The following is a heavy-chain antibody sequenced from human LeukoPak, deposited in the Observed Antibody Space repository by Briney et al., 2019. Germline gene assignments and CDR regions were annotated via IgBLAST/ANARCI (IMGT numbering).Heavy chain of an antibody. CDR3: ARVRMVAGTYFYYYYMDV. J-gene: IGHJ6*03. CDR2: VNYNGNN. V-gene: IGHV4-59*01. D-gene: IGHD2-15*01. Sequence: SETLSLTCNVSGGSIRGYYWSWIRQPPGKGLEWIGYVNYNGNNNYNSSLKSRVTLSLDRSKNQISLKMNFVTAADTAMYYCARVRMVAGTYFYYYYMDVWGKGTTVTVSS. CDR1: GGSIRGYY.